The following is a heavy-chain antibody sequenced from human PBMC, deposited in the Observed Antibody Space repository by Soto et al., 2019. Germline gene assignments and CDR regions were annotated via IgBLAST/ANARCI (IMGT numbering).Heavy chain of an antibody. V-gene: IGHV4-39*01. CDR2: IYYSGST. CDR1: GGSISSSSYY. J-gene: IGHJ6*02. CDR3: ARRFGESYDFWSGYPYLHEDYYYGMDV. D-gene: IGHD3-3*01. Sequence: SETLSLTCTVSGGSISSSSYYWGWIRQPPGKGLEWIGSIYYSGSTYYNPSLKSRVTISVDTSKNQFSLKLSSVTAADTAVYYCARRFGESYDFWSGYPYLHEDYYYGMDVWGQGTTVTVS.